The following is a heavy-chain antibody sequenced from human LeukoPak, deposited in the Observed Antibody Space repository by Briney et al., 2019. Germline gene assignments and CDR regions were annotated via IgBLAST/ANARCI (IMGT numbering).Heavy chain of an antibody. CDR3: AKGGVGCSSTSCYTSWVSEEYYFDY. CDR2: IRYDGSNK. J-gene: IGHJ4*02. Sequence: GGSLRLSCAASGFTFSSYGMHWVRQAPGKGLEWVAFIRYDGSNKYYADSVKGRFTISRDNSKNTLYLQMNSLRAEDTAVYYCAKGGVGCSSTSCYTSWVSEEYYFDYWGQGTLVTVSS. CDR1: GFTFSSYG. V-gene: IGHV3-30*02. D-gene: IGHD2-2*02.